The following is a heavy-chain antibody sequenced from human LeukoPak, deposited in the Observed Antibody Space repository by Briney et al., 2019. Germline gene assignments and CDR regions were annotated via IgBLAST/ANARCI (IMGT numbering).Heavy chain of an antibody. V-gene: IGHV3-21*01. CDR1: GFTFSSYG. CDR2: ISSSSSYI. CDR3: ARDSAFDI. Sequence: PGGTLRLSCAASGFTFSSYGMSWVRQAPGKGLEWVSSISSSSSYIYYADSVKGRFTISRDNAKNSLYLQMNSLRAEDTAVYYCARDSAFDIWGQGTMVTVSS. J-gene: IGHJ3*02.